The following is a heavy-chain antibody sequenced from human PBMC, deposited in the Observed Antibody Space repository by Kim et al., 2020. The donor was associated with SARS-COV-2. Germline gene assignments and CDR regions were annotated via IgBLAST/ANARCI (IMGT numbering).Heavy chain of an antibody. V-gene: IGHV3-7*01. D-gene: IGHD3-3*01. CDR2: IKQDGSEK. Sequence: GGSLRLSCAASGFTFSSYWMSWVRQAPGKGLEWVANIKQDGSEKYYVDSVKGRFTISRDNAKNSLYLQMNSPRAEDTAVYYCARDCWSYDFWSGYCNYFDYWGQGTLVTVSS. J-gene: IGHJ4*02. CDR3: ARDCWSYDFWSGYCNYFDY. CDR1: GFTFSSYW.